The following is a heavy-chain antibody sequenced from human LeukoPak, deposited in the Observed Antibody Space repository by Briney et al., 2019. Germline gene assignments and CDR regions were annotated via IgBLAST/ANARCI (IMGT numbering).Heavy chain of an antibody. D-gene: IGHD6-19*01. Sequence: ASVKVSCKASGYTFTSYYMHWVRQAPGQGLEWMGIINPSGGSTSYAQKFQGRVTMTRDTSISTAYMELSRLRSDDTAVYYCARDLWIAVAGTSSDYWGQGTLVTVSS. CDR3: ARDLWIAVAGTSSDY. V-gene: IGHV1-46*01. J-gene: IGHJ4*02. CDR2: INPSGGST. CDR1: GYTFTSYY.